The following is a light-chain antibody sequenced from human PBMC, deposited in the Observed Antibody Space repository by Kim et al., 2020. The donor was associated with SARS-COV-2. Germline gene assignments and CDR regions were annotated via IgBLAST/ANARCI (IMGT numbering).Light chain of an antibody. J-gene: IGKJ5*01. CDR3: LQYKNYPFT. CDR2: AAS. Sequence: ASVGDRVNITGRASQDISNYLGWFQQKPGKAPRSLIYAASSLESGVPSKFSGSGSGTEFTLTINSLQPEDFATYYCLQYKNYPFTFGQGTRLEIK. V-gene: IGKV1-16*02. CDR1: QDISNY.